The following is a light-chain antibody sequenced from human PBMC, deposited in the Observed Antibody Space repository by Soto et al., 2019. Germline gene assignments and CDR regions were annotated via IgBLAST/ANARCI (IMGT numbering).Light chain of an antibody. CDR3: CSYAGSYII. Sequence: QSALTQPRSVSGSPGQSVTISCTGSSSYVGTYNYVSWYQQHPGKAPKLIIYDVSKRPSGVPDRFSGSKSGNTASLTISGLQAEDEDGYYCCSYAGSYIIFGGGTKLTVL. CDR2: DVS. J-gene: IGLJ2*01. CDR1: SSYVGTYNY. V-gene: IGLV2-11*01.